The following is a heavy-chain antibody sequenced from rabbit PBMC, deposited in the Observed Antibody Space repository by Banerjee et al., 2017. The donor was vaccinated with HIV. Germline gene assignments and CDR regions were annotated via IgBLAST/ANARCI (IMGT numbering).Heavy chain of an antibody. CDR2: IYASNGDT. D-gene: IGHD8-1*01. Sequence: QQQLEESGGGLVKPGGTLTLTCAASGFSFSSNYWICWVRQAPGKGLEWIACIYASNGDTYYASWAKGRFTISKTSSTTVTLQMTSLTAADTATYFCARGTSGSSYFYFNLWGQGTLVTVS. CDR1: GFSFSSNYW. J-gene: IGHJ4*01. CDR3: ARGTSGSSYFYFNL. V-gene: IGHV1S45*01.